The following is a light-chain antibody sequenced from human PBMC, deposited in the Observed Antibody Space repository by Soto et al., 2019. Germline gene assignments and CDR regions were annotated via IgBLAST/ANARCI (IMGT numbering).Light chain of an antibody. V-gene: IGKV1-5*01. J-gene: IGKJ4*01. CDR1: QSVGSW. CDR2: DAS. Sequence: DIQMTQSPSTLSASVGDRVTISCRASQSVGSWLAWYQQKPGKAPKFLIYDASTLESGVPSRFSGSGSETEFTLTISSLQPDDFATSYCQQYDNYPLTFGGGTKVDIK. CDR3: QQYDNYPLT.